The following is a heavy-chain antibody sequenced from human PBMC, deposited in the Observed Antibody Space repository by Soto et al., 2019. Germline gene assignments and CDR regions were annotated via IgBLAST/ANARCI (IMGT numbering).Heavy chain of an antibody. Sequence: ASVKVSCKTSGYTFSAYYVHWARLTPGRGFQWLGWINPSNEITTFSQFFQGRVTMTRDTSTNTVHMALNRLTSDDTAVYYCMRGGWGDSPIDYWGQGTQVTVSS. J-gene: IGHJ4*02. D-gene: IGHD1-26*01. CDR2: INPSNEIT. CDR3: MRGGWGDSPIDY. V-gene: IGHV1-2*02. CDR1: GYTFSAYY.